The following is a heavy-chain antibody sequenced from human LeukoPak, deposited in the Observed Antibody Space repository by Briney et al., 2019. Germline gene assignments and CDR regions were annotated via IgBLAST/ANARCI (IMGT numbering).Heavy chain of an antibody. CDR1: GDSVTSGSFY. CDR3: ARHSGSGSLSRPFDP. J-gene: IGHJ5*02. CDR2: VYYTGST. Sequence: PSETLPLTCTVSGDSVTSGSFYWAWLRQPPGKGLEWIATVYYTGSTSYNPSLKSRVTISIDTSKNQFSLKLRSVVAPDTALYYCARHSGSGSLSRPFDPWGQGTLVTVSS. D-gene: IGHD3-10*01. V-gene: IGHV4-39*01.